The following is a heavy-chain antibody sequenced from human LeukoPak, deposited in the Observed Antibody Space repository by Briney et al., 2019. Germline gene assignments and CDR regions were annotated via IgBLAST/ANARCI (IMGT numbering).Heavy chain of an antibody. D-gene: IGHD2-2*02. J-gene: IGHJ4*02. V-gene: IGHV3-9*01. Sequence: GGSLRLSCAASGFTFDDYAMHWVRQAPGKGLEWVSGISWNSGSIGYADSVKGRFTISRDNAKNSLYLQMNSLRAEDTAVYYCAKDSIVVVPAAIPSLELTGTDYWGQGTLVTVSS. CDR2: ISWNSGSI. CDR3: AKDSIVVVPAAIPSLELTGTDY. CDR1: GFTFDDYA.